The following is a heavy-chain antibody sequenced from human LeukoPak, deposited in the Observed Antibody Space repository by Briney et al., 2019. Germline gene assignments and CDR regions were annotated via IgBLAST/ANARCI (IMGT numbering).Heavy chain of an antibody. CDR1: GGSISSYY. D-gene: IGHD3-10*01. V-gene: IGHV4-59*01. Sequence: SETLSLTCNVSGGSISSYYWSWIRQPPGKGLEWIGYIYYSGSTNYNPSLKSRVTISVDTSKNQFSLKLSSVTAADTAVYYCARAGGLLWFGELLPHYFDYWGQGTLVTVSS. CDR3: ARAGGLLWFGELLPHYFDY. CDR2: IYYSGST. J-gene: IGHJ4*02.